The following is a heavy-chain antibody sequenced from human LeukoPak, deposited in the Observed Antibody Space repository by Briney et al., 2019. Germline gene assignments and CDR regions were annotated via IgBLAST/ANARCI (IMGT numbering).Heavy chain of an antibody. D-gene: IGHD3-22*01. V-gene: IGHV7-4-1*02. CDR1: GYTFTTYA. Sequence: ASVKVSCKASGYTFTTYAMNWVRQAPGQGLEWMGWINTNTGNPTYAQGFTGRFVFSLDTSVSTAYLQISSLKAEDTAVYYCAKHSRNYYYDSSGYPHRKKQQSWYFDLWGRGTLVTVSS. CDR3: AKHSRNYYYDSSGYPHRKKQQSWYFDL. J-gene: IGHJ2*01. CDR2: INTNTGNP.